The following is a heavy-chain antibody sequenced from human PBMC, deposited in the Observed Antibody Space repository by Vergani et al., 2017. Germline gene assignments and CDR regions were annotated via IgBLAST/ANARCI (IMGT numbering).Heavy chain of an antibody. D-gene: IGHD2-15*01. CDR3: ARDLAYCHEGSCAL. CDR1: GFTFNRYG. Sequence: QVQLVQSGGGVVQPGGSLRLSCVASGFTFNRYGMQWVRQAPGKGLEWVAYVLFDGSNEYYADSVKSRFIVSRDNSTDALYLQMNSLRTDDTAVYYCARDLAYCHEGSCALWGQGSVVTVSS. CDR2: VLFDGSNE. J-gene: IGHJ4*02. V-gene: IGHV3-30*02.